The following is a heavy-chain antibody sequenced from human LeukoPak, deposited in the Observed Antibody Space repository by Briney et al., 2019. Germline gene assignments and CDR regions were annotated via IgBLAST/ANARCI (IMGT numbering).Heavy chain of an antibody. Sequence: PSETLSLTCAVYGGSFSGYSWSWIRQPPGKGLEWIGFIYQSGDTYHNPSLRSRVTVTIDKSKNQFSLKLKSVTAADTAVYYCAPKFMVRDGLPGGRDYFDYWGQGTLVTVSS. J-gene: IGHJ4*02. D-gene: IGHD3-10*01. CDR1: GGSFSGYS. CDR3: APKFMVRDGLPGGRDYFDY. V-gene: IGHV4-34*01. CDR2: IYQSGDT.